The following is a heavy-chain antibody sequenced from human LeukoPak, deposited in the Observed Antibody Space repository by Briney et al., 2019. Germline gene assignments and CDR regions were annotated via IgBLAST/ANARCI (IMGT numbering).Heavy chain of an antibody. V-gene: IGHV3-53*01. CDR2: IYSGGST. J-gene: IGHJ6*02. CDR3: ARESPRYYYGMDV. Sequence: GRSLRLSCAASGFTFSSNYMSWVRQAPGKGLEWVSVIYSGGSTYYADSVKGRFTISRDNSKNTLYLQMNSLRAEDTAVYYCARESPRYYYGMDVWGQGTTVTVSS. CDR1: GFTFSSNY.